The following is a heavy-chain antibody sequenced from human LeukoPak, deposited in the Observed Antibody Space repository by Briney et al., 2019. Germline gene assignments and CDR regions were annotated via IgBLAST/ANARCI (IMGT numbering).Heavy chain of an antibody. Sequence: SVKVSCKASGGTFSSYGISWVRQAPGQGLEWMARIFPIFGTTNYAQKFQGRVTITADTSTSIAYMDLRSLRSEDTAVYYCARDYYYDSSGYHPAEYFNHWGQGTLVTVSS. D-gene: IGHD3-22*01. V-gene: IGHV1-69*06. CDR3: ARDYYYDSSGYHPAEYFNH. CDR1: GGTFSSYG. J-gene: IGHJ1*01. CDR2: IFPIFGTT.